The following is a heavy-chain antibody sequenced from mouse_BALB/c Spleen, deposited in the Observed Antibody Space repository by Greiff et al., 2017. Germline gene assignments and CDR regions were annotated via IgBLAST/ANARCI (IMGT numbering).Heavy chain of an antibody. CDR1: GYSITSDYA. CDR3: ARLGTTVEILDY. V-gene: IGHV3-2*02. D-gene: IGHD1-1*01. CDR2: ISYSGST. J-gene: IGHJ2*01. Sequence: VQLKESGPGLVKPSQSLSLTCTVTGYSITSDYAWNWIRQFPGNKLEWMGYISYSGSTSYNPSLKSRISITRDTSKNQFFLQLNSVTTEDTATYYCARLGTTVEILDYWGQGTTLTVSS.